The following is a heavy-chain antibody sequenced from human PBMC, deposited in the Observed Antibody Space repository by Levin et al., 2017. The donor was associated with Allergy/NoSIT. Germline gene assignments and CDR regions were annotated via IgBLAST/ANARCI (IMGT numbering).Heavy chain of an antibody. V-gene: IGHV3-23*01. Sequence: PGESLKISCAASGFTFSTYAMSWVRQAPGKGLEWVSSISGASAGTYYADSVKGRFTISRDNSKTTLDLQMNGLRAEDTAVYYCAKLRGTTWVTRDVFDIWGQGTMVTVSS. CDR3: AKLRGTTWVTRDVFDI. CDR1: GFTFSTYA. J-gene: IGHJ3*02. D-gene: IGHD2-21*02. CDR2: ISGASAGT.